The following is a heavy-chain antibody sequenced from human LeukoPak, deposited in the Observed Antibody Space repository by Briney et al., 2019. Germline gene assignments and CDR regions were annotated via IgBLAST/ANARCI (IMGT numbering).Heavy chain of an antibody. V-gene: IGHV4-39*01. Sequence: SETLSLTCTVSGGSLSSSSFFWGWIRQPPGKGLEWIGTIYYSGTTYYNPSLTSRVTISVDTSKNQFSLGPSSVTAADTAVYYCAGGPWGRGDYWGQGTLVTGFS. CDR3: AGGPWGRGDY. CDR2: IYYSGTT. D-gene: IGHD3-16*01. J-gene: IGHJ4*02. CDR1: GGSLSSSSFF.